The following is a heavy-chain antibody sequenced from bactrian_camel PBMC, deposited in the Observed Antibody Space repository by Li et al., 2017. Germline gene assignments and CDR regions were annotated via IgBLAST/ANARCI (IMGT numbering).Heavy chain of an antibody. CDR2: ISPGGDST. J-gene: IGHJ4*01. Sequence: HVQLVESGGGSVQAGGSLQLSCSASRFVFSRVVMGWFRQIPTDDNEAQVVATISPGGDSTYYADSVKGRFTISRDNAGNTLYLQMSSLNSEDTAMYYCAEGRGSRGEHCYSLNYWGQGTQVTVS. CDR1: RFVFSRVV. V-gene: IGHV3S54*01. D-gene: IGHD6*01. CDR3: AEGRGSRGEHCYSLNY.